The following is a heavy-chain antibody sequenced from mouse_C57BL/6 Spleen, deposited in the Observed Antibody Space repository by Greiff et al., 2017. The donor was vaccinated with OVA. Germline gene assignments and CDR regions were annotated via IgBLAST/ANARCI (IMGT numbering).Heavy chain of an antibody. J-gene: IGHJ3*01. CDR3: ARMDDYDY. Sequence: VKLQQSGPGLVQPSQSLSITCTVSGFSLTSYGVHWVRQSPGKGLEWLGVIWSGGSTDYNAAFISRLSISKDNSKSQVFFKMNSLQADDTAIYYCARMDDYDYWGQGTLVTVSA. CDR1: GFSLTSYG. V-gene: IGHV2-2*01. CDR2: IWSGGST. D-gene: IGHD2-4*01.